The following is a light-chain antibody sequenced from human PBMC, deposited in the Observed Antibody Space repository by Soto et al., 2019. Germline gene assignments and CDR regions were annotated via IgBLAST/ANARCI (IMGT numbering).Light chain of an antibody. CDR2: GAS. V-gene: IGKV3-20*01. Sequence: EIVLTQSPGTLSLSAGDRATLSCRASQSVSSNYLASYQQKPGQTPRLLIYGASSRATGIPDRFSGSGSGTDFTLTISRLEPEDFAVYYCQQSGSSPWTFGQGTKAEIK. J-gene: IGKJ1*01. CDR3: QQSGSSPWT. CDR1: QSVSSNY.